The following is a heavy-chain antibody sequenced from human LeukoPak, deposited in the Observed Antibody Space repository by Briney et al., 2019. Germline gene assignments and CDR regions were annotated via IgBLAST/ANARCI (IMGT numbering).Heavy chain of an antibody. V-gene: IGHV3-23*01. Sequence: PGGSLRLSCAASGFTFSICAMGWVRQAPGKGLEWVSLIDSSGGGTYYTDSVKGRFTISRDNSKNTLYLQMNSLRAEDTAVYYCAKDGRKQWLVRYLDYWGQGTLVTVSS. J-gene: IGHJ4*02. CDR3: AKDGRKQWLVRYLDY. CDR2: IDSSGGGT. D-gene: IGHD6-19*01. CDR1: GFTFSICA.